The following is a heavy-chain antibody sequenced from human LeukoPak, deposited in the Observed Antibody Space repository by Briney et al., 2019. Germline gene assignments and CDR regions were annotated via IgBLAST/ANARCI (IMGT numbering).Heavy chain of an antibody. V-gene: IGHV3-48*04. Sequence: GGSLRLSCAASGFTFSSYSMNWVRQAPGKGLEWVPYISSSSSTIYYADSVKGRFTISRDNAKNSLYLQMNGLRVEDTAVYYCAKVMPPGRIRFYSYYMDVWGKGTTVTVS. D-gene: IGHD2-15*01. CDR3: AKVMPPGRIRFYSYYMDV. CDR1: GFTFSSYS. CDR2: ISSSSSTI. J-gene: IGHJ6*03.